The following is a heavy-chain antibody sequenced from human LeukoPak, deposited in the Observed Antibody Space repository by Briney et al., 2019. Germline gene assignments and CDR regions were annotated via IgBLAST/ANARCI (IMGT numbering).Heavy chain of an antibody. CDR2: MNPNSGKT. Sequence: ASVKVSCKASGYTFTSYDINWVRQATCQGLEWMGWMNPNSGKTHYAQKFQGRVTMTRNTSISTAYMELSSLRSEDTAVYYCARGEGGDYDILTGYYIWWGDYYYYYGMDVWGQGTTVTVSS. V-gene: IGHV1-8*01. J-gene: IGHJ6*02. CDR1: GYTFTSYD. D-gene: IGHD3-9*01. CDR3: ARGEGGDYDILTGYYIWWGDYYYYYGMDV.